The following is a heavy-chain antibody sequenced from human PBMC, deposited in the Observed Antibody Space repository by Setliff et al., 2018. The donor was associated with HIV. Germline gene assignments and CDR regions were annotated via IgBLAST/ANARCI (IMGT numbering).Heavy chain of an antibody. CDR3: ARRAVAGTSVDY. J-gene: IGHJ4*02. D-gene: IGHD2-15*01. CDR2: IYYSGST. CDR1: GGSISSSSYY. V-gene: IGHV4-39*02. Sequence: SETLSLTCTVSGGSISSSSYYWGWIRQPPGKGLEWIGSIYYSGSTYYNPSLEIRVTISVDTSKNHFSLRLSVVTAADTAVYYCARRAVAGTSVDYWCQGTLVTVS.